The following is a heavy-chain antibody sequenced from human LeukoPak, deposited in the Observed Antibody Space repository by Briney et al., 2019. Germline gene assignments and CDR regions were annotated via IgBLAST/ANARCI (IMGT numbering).Heavy chain of an antibody. V-gene: IGHV4-59*12. D-gene: IGHD5-18*01. J-gene: IGHJ4*02. CDR1: GGSISTYF. Sequence: PSVTLSLTYTVSGGSISTYFWSWIRQPPGKGLEWIGYIYYSGSTNYNPSLKSRVTISVDTSKNQFSLKLSSVTAADTAVYYCARCRYSYAWLPFDYWGQGTLVTVSS. CDR3: ARCRYSYAWLPFDY. CDR2: IYYSGST.